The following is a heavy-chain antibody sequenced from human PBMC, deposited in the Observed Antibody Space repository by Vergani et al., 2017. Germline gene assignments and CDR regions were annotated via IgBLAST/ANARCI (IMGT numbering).Heavy chain of an antibody. CDR3: ARDKDWFDP. Sequence: QVQLVQSGAEVKKPGASVKVSCKASGYTFTGYYMHWVRQAPGQGLEWMGWIYTNSGGKNYAQKFQGRVTMTRDTSISTAYMELSRRRSDDTAVYYCARDKDWFDPWGQGTLVTVSS. J-gene: IGHJ5*02. V-gene: IGHV1-2*02. CDR1: GYTFTGYY. CDR2: IYTNSGGK.